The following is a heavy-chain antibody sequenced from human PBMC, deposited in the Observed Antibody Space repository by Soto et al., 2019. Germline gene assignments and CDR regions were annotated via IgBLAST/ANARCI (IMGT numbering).Heavy chain of an antibody. CDR2: IRSVSSDI. CDR3: ARDYWFDP. V-gene: IGHV3-21*01. Sequence: GGSLRLSCAASGFTFSDYTMNWVRQAPGKGLEWVSSIRSVSSDIYYADSVQGRFTISRDNAKNSLYLQMNSLRAEDTAVYYCARDYWFDPWGQGTLVTVS. J-gene: IGHJ5*02. CDR1: GFTFSDYT.